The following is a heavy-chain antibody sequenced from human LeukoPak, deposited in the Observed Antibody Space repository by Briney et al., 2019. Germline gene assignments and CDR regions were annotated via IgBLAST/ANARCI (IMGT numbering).Heavy chain of an antibody. J-gene: IGHJ6*03. CDR1: GGSFSGYY. D-gene: IGHD3-10*01. CDR3: ARLTPPPGSYSLYYYYYYYMDV. Sequence: SETLSLTCAVYGGSFSGYYWSWIRQPPGKGLEWIGEINHSGSTNYNPSLKRRVTISVDTSKNQFSLKLSSVTAADTAVYYCARLTPPPGSYSLYYYYYYYMDVWGKGTTVTISS. V-gene: IGHV4-34*01. CDR2: INHSGST.